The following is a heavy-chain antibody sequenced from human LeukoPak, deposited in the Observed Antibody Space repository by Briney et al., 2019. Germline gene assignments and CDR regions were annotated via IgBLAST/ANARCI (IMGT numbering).Heavy chain of an antibody. CDR3: ARRRLAFDL. CDR1: GYKFPLYW. J-gene: IGHJ3*01. V-gene: IGHV5-51*01. Sequence: GESLKISCKGSGYKFPLYWIGWVRQMPGKGLEWMGIIDPDESNVIYSPSFQGQVTISVDKSISTAYLQWRSLKASDSAMYYCARRRLAFDLWGQGTKVTVSS. D-gene: IGHD5-24*01. CDR2: IDPDESNV.